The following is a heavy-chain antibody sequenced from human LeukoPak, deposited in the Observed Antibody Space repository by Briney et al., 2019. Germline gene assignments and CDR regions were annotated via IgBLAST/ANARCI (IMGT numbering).Heavy chain of an antibody. V-gene: IGHV3-33*05. CDR2: ISFEGSIK. Sequence: GGSLRHSSAKSAGSFCTTDMNKGLQAPGKGLEWVAVISFEGSIKYSADSVKGRFTISRDNFKNTLYLQMHRLRADDTGVYLSAVEQTVNRGHDFARWSLYLDARDGWVEGTMVTVSS. CDR1: AGSFCTTD. CDR3: AVEQTVNRGHDFARWSLYLDARDG. D-gene: IGHD5-12*01. J-gene: IGHJ3*01.